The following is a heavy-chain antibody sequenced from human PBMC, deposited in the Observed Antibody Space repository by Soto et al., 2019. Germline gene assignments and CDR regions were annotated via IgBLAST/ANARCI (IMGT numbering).Heavy chain of an antibody. V-gene: IGHV3-74*01. CDR1: GFTFSSYW. J-gene: IGHJ3*02. D-gene: IGHD6-13*01. CDR2: INSDGSST. Sequence: GGSLRLSCAASGFTFSSYWMHWVRQAPGKGLVWVSRINSDGSSTSYADSVKGRFTISRDNAKNTLYLQMNSLRAEDTAVYYCAREGYSSSWYSAFDIWGQGTMVTVSS. CDR3: AREGYSSSWYSAFDI.